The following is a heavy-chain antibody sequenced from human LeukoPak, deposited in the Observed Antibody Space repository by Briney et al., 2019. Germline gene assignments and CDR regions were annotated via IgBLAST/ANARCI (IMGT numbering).Heavy chain of an antibody. Sequence: ASVKVSXKASGGTFRSYAISWVRQAPGQGLEWMGRIIPIFGTANYAQKFQGRVTITTDESTSTAYMELSSLRSEDTAVYYCAHGYYDSSGYSTWGQGTLVTVSS. CDR3: AHGYYDSSGYST. J-gene: IGHJ4*02. CDR2: IIPIFGTA. V-gene: IGHV1-69*05. CDR1: GGTFRSYA. D-gene: IGHD3-22*01.